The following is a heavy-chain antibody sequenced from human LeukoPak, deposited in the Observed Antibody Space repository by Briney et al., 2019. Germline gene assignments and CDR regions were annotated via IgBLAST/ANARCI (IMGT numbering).Heavy chain of an antibody. CDR2: ISSSSNII. D-gene: IGHD2-21*01. CDR1: GFTFSGYA. Sequence: GGSLRLSCAASGFTFSGYAMNWVRQAPGKGREGVSHIYISSSSNIIAYAVYEKGRFTIYRENNQQSMDMKMKRQRDEDPAVYYCLRDRAYSFDYWGQGILVTVSS. CDR3: LRDRAYSFDY. J-gene: IGHJ4*02. V-gene: IGHV3-48*02.